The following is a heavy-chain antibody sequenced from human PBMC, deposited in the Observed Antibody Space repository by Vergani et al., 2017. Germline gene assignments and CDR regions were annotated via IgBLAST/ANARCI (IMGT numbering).Heavy chain of an antibody. J-gene: IGHJ6*02. CDR2: IYYSGST. CDR3: ARERXYSSSWYGPRDAYGMDV. V-gene: IGHV4-59*01. D-gene: IGHD6-13*01. Sequence: QVQLQESGPGLVKPSETLSLTCTVSGGSISSYYWSWIRQPPGKGLEWIGYIYYSGSTNYNPSLKSRVTISVDTSKNQFSLKLSSVTAADTAVYYCARERXYSSSWYGPRDAYGMDVWGQGTTVTVSS. CDR1: GGSISSYY.